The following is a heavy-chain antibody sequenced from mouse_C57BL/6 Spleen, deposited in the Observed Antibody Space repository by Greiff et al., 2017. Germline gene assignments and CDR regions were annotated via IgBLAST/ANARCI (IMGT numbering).Heavy chain of an antibody. Sequence: QVQLQQSGAELVRPGASVTLSCKASGYTFTDYEMHWVKQTPVPGLEWIGAIDPETGGTAYNQKFMGKAILTADKSSSTAYMELRSLTSEDSAVYYCTRKNYFDYWGQGTTLTVSS. CDR3: TRKNYFDY. CDR2: IDPETGGT. J-gene: IGHJ2*01. CDR1: GYTFTDYE. V-gene: IGHV1-15*01.